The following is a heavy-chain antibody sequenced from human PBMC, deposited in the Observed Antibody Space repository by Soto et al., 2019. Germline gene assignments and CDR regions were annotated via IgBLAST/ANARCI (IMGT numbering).Heavy chain of an antibody. Sequence: QVQLVESGGGVVRPGRSLRLSCSASGFIFSDYAMHWVRQAPGKGMEWVAGILFDGNKKYYADSVKGRFTISRDNSKNTLNLQMNSLRAEDTAVYYCAKDGSQTISGSDFSSWGQGSLVTVSS. CDR2: ILFDGNKK. CDR3: AKDGSQTISGSDFSS. D-gene: IGHD1-26*01. V-gene: IGHV3-30*18. J-gene: IGHJ5*02. CDR1: GFIFSDYA.